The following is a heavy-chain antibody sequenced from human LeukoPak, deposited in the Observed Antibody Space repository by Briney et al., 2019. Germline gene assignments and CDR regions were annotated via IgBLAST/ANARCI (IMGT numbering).Heavy chain of an antibody. J-gene: IGHJ4*02. D-gene: IGHD3-10*01. V-gene: IGHV4-34*01. CDR2: INHSGST. Sequence: PSETLSLTCAVYGGSFSGYYWSWIRQPPGKGLEWIGEINHSGSTNYNPSLKSRVTISVDTSKNQFSLKLSSVTAADTAVYYCARRPRLLWFGELYGDYLDYWGQGTLVTVSS. CDR1: GGSFSGYY. CDR3: ARRPRLLWFGELYGDYLDY.